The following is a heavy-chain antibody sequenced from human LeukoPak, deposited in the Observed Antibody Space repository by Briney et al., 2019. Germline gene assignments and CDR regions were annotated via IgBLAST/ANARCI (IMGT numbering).Heavy chain of an antibody. J-gene: IGHJ6*03. D-gene: IGHD2-2*02. CDR1: GGSFSGYC. CDR3: ARGRRYCSSTSCYTSYYYYYMDV. V-gene: IGHV4-34*01. Sequence: SETLSLTCAVYGGSFSGYCWSWIRQPPGKGLEWIGEINHSGSTNYNPSLKSRVTISVDTSKNQFSLKLSSVTAADTAVYYCARGRRYCSSTSCYTSYYYYYMDVWGKGTTVTVSS. CDR2: INHSGST.